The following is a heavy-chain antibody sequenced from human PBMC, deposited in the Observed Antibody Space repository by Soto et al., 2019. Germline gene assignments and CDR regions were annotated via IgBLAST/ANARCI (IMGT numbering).Heavy chain of an antibody. D-gene: IGHD4-17*01. CDR2: ISSSSSYI. CDR3: ARDSTVYYYGMDV. CDR1: GFTFSSYS. J-gene: IGHJ6*02. Sequence: PGGSLRLSCAASGFTFSSYSMNWVRQAPGKGLEWVSSISSSSSYIYYADSVKGRFTISRDNAKNSLYLQMNSLRAEDTAVYYCARDSTVYYYGMDVWGQGTTVTVSS. V-gene: IGHV3-21*01.